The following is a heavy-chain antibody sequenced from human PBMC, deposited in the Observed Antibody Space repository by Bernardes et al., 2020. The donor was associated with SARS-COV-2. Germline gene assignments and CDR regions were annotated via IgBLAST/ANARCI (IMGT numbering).Heavy chain of an antibody. D-gene: IGHD2-2*02. CDR3: SRRGLGYCSSTSCYNAFDI. V-gene: IGHV4-59*08. CDR1: GGSISSYY. CDR2: IYYSGST. J-gene: IGHJ3*02. Sequence: SETLSLTCTVSGGSISSYYWSWIRQPPGKGLEWIGYIYYSGSTNYNPSLKSRVTISVDTSKNQFSLKLSYVNAADTAVYYCSRRGLGYCSSTSCYNAFDIWGKGTMVTVSS.